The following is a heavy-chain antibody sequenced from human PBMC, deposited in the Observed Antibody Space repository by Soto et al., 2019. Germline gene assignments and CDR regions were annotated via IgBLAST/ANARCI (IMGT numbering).Heavy chain of an antibody. CDR2: ISYDGSNK. D-gene: IGHD6-6*01. V-gene: IGHV3-30-3*01. CDR3: ARAIAARRGVDGY. CDR1: GFTFSSYA. Sequence: QVQLVESGGGVVQPGRSLRLSCAASGFTFSSYAMHWVRQAPGKGLEWVAVISYDGSNKYYADSVKGRFTISRDNSKNTLYLQMNSLRAEDTAVYYCARAIAARRGVDGYWGQGTLVTVSS. J-gene: IGHJ4*02.